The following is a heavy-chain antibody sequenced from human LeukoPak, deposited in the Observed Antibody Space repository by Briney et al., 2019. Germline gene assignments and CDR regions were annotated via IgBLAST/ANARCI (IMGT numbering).Heavy chain of an antibody. Sequence: GASLRLSCAASGFSFSIYAMSWLRQAPGKGLEWVSAISPGGDTIYYLDSVKGRFTISRDNSKNTLYLQMNSLRAEDTAVYYCARRTTVVGPAPFDHWGQGTLVTVSS. CDR3: ARRTTVVGPAPFDH. CDR2: ISPGGDTI. J-gene: IGHJ4*02. V-gene: IGHV3-23*01. D-gene: IGHD4-23*01. CDR1: GFSFSIYA.